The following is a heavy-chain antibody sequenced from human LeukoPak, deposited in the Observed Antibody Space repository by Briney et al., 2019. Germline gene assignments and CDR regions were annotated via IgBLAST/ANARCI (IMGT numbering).Heavy chain of an antibody. CDR3: ARGGRSYYYYYMDV. CDR1: GGSISSSSYY. D-gene: IGHD3-16*01. J-gene: IGHJ6*03. V-gene: IGHV4-39*07. CDR2: IYYSGST. Sequence: SETLSLTCTVSGGSISSSSYYWGWIRQPPGKGLEWIGSIYYSGSTYYNPSLKSRVTISVDTSKNQFSLKLNSVTAADTAVYYCARGGRSYYYYYMDVWGKGTTVTVSS.